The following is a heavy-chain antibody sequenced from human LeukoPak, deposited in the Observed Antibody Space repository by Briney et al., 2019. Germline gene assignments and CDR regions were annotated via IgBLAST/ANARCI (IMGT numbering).Heavy chain of an antibody. CDR1: GGSFSGYY. D-gene: IGHD2-15*01. CDR2: INHSGST. V-gene: IGHV4-34*01. J-gene: IGHJ5*02. CDR3: ARGLGVVAAHNWFDP. Sequence: PSETLSLTCAVYGGSFSGYYWSWIRQPPGKGLEWSGEINHSGSTNYNPSLKSRVTISVDTSKNQFSLKLSSVTAADTAVYYCARGLGVVAAHNWFDPWGQGTLVTVSS.